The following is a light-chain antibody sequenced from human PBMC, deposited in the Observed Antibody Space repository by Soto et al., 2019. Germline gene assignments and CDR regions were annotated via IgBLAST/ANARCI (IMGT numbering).Light chain of an antibody. CDR1: QSVTRN. J-gene: IGKJ5*01. CDR2: GAS. Sequence: EVVMTQSPATLSVSPGERPTLSCRASQSVTRNLAWYQQKPGQAPRLLIYGASNRATGIPDRFSGSGSGTDFTLTISRLEPEDFAVYYCQQRSNWITFGQGTRLEIK. CDR3: QQRSNWIT. V-gene: IGKV3D-20*02.